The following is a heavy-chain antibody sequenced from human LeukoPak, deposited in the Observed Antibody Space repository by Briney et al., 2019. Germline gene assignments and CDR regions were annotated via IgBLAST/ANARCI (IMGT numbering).Heavy chain of an antibody. CDR3: AREILRFDI. CDR1: GYSFNSQG. Sequence: GASEKVSCKASGYSFNSQGMNWVRQAPGQGLEWMGWINTDSGNPTYAQGFTGRFVFSLDSSVSTAYLQISNLMPEDTAKYYCAREILRFDIWGQGTMVTVSS. CDR2: INTDSGNP. V-gene: IGHV7-4-1*02. J-gene: IGHJ3*02.